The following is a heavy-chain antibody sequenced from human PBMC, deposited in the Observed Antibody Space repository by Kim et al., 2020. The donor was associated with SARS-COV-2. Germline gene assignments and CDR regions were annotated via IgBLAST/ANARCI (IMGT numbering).Heavy chain of an antibody. V-gene: IGHV1-24*01. D-gene: IGHD2-15*01. J-gene: IGHJ4*02. Sequence: TIYAQKFKGRVTMTEDTSTDTAYMELSSLRSEDTAVYYCAIVVVPRRFDYWGQGTLVTVSS. CDR2: T. CDR3: AIVVVPRRFDY.